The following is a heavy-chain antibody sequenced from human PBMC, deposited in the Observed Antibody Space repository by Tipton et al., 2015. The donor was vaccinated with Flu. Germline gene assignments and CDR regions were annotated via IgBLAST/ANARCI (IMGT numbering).Heavy chain of an antibody. V-gene: IGHV4-59*08. CDR2: ISYSGGT. CDR1: DGSISNYY. Sequence: TLSLTCTVSDGSISNYYWSWIRQPPGKGLEWIGYISYSGGTNYNPSLKSRVTISLDTSKSQSSLKLNSVTAADTAVYYCARQRAYYDSYGYIDYWGQGTLVTVSS. CDR3: ARQRAYYDSYGYIDY. D-gene: IGHD3-22*01. J-gene: IGHJ4*02.